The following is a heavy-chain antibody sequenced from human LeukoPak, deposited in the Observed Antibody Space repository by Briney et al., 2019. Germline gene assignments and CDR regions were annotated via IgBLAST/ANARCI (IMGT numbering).Heavy chain of an antibody. CDR2: IYGGGST. Sequence: PGGSLRLSCAASGFTVSSNYMSWVRQAPGKGLEWVSVIYGGGSTYYADSVKGRFTISRDNIKNTLYLQMNGLRAEDTAVYYCARAPEVVVVVAGSTYYYYGMDVWGQGTTATVSS. CDR3: ARAPEVVVVVAGSTYYYYGMDV. CDR1: GFTVSSNY. D-gene: IGHD2-15*01. J-gene: IGHJ6*02. V-gene: IGHV3-66*01.